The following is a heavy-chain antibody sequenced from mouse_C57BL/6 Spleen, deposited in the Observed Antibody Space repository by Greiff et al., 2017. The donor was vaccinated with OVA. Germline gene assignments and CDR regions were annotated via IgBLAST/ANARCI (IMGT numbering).Heavy chain of an antibody. D-gene: IGHD1-1*01. J-gene: IGHJ2*01. CDR1: GYTFTSYW. V-gene: IGHV1-55*01. CDR3: ARLTRYYGSSHYFDY. Sequence: QVQLQQPGAELVKPGASVKMSCKASGYTFTSYWITWVKQRPGQGLEWIGDIYPGSGSTNYNEKFKSKATLTVDTSSSTAYMQLSSLTSEDSAVYYCARLTRYYGSSHYFDYWGQGTTLTVSS. CDR2: IYPGSGST.